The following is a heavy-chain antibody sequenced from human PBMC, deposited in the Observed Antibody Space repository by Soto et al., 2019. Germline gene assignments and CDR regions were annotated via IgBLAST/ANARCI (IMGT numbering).Heavy chain of an antibody. CDR3: ANIGCSRPACDLYDYRDV. Sequence: EVQLVESGGGLVQPGRSLRLSCTASGFTFDDYAMHWVRQAPGKGLEWVSGISWHSATIGYADSVKGRFAISRDNAKNSLYLQLNSLRGEDTALYYCANIGCSRPACDLYDYRDVWGKGTAFTVSS. CDR1: GFTFDDYA. D-gene: IGHD2-2*01. V-gene: IGHV3-9*01. J-gene: IGHJ6*03. CDR2: ISWHSATI.